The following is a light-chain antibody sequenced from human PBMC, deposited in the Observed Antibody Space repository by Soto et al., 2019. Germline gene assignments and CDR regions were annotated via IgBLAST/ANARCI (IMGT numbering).Light chain of an antibody. Sequence: ELVLTQSPATLSLSPGERATLSCRASQSVSSSYLAWYQQKPGQAPRLLIYGASSRATGIPDRFSGSGSGTDFTLTISRLEPEDFAVYFCQQYNNLPPDTFGQGTKLEIK. CDR3: QQYNNLPPDT. J-gene: IGKJ2*01. CDR2: GAS. V-gene: IGKV3-20*01. CDR1: QSVSSSY.